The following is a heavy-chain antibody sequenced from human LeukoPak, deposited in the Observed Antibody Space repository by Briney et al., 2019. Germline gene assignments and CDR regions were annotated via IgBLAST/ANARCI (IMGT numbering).Heavy chain of an antibody. J-gene: IGHJ4*02. CDR3: ARRARFDTDISFFDY. D-gene: IGHD3-3*01. V-gene: IGHV3-23*01. CDR2: ITDSGDST. Sequence: GGSLRLSCAASGLTFSSYWMSWVRQAPGKGLEWVSSITDSGDSTHYADSVKGRFIISRDNPKNTLYLQMNSLKVEDTAIYYCARRARFDTDISFFDYWGQGTLVTVSS. CDR1: GLTFSSYW.